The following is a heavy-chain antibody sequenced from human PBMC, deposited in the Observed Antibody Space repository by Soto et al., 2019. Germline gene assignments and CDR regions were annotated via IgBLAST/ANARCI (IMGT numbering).Heavy chain of an antibody. D-gene: IGHD2-15*01. J-gene: IGHJ6*02. CDR1: GYTFTSYY. CDR3: ARGYCSGGSCYRLYYYDMDV. V-gene: IGHV1-46*01. Sequence: GPSVKVTCKASGYTFTSYYIHWVQQAPGQGLEWMGIFNPGAGGRSYAQKFQGRVTMTRDTSTSTVYMELSRLRSEDTAVYYCARGYCSGGSCYRLYYYDMDVWGQGTTVTVSS. CDR2: FNPGAGGR.